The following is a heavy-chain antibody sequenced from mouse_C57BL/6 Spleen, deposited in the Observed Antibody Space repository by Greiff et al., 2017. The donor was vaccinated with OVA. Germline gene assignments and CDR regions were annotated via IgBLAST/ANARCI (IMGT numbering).Heavy chain of an antibody. J-gene: IGHJ3*01. Sequence: QVQLKESGAELVKPGASVKLSCKAFGYTFTEYTIHWVKQRSGQGLEWIGWFYPGSGSIKYNEKFKDKATLTADKSSSTVYMELSRLTSEDSAVYFCARHELGRAWFAYWGQGTLVTVSA. V-gene: IGHV1-62-2*01. CDR1: GYTFTEYT. CDR3: ARHELGRAWFAY. D-gene: IGHD4-1*01. CDR2: FYPGSGSI.